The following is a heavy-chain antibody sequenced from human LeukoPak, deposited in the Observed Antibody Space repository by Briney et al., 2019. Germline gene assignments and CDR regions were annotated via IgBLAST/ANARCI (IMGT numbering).Heavy chain of an antibody. CDR1: GYTFTGYY. CDR2: IHPNSGGT. V-gene: IGHV1-2*02. D-gene: IGHD3-3*01. CDR3: AGPSLDDLPYYDFWSGDY. Sequence: ASVKVSCKASGYTFTGYYMHWVRQAPGQGLEWMGWIHPNSGGTNYALKFQGRVTMTRDTSIGTVYMELSSLRSDDTAVYYCAGPSLDDLPYYDFWSGDYWGQGTLVTASS. J-gene: IGHJ4*02.